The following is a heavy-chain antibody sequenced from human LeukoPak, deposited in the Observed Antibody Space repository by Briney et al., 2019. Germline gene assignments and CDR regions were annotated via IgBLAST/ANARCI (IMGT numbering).Heavy chain of an antibody. CDR3: ARDIRLLGGHYYYMDV. V-gene: IGHV1-46*01. CDR2: INPSGGST. CDR1: GYTFTSYF. Sequence: ASVKVSCKASGYTFTSYFMHWVRQAPGQGLEWMGIINPSGGSTSYAQKFQGRVTMTRDTSTSTVYMELSSLRSEDTAVYYRARDIRLLGGHYYYMDVWGKGTTVTVSS. J-gene: IGHJ6*03. D-gene: IGHD3-16*01.